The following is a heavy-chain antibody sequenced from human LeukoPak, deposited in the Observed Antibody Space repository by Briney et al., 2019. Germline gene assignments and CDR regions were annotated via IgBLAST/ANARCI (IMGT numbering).Heavy chain of an antibody. V-gene: IGHV3-74*01. CDR2: VKSDGSNP. J-gene: IGHJ4*02. D-gene: IGHD3-10*01. CDR3: ARDIVSGSGSLDY. CDR1: RSSFSNYW. Sequence: GGSLRLSCAASRSSFSNYWMHWVRQALGKGLVWVSRVKSDGSNPSYADSVKGRFTISRDNAENMLYLQMNTLGAEDTAVYYCARDIVSGSGSLDYWGQGTLVTVSS.